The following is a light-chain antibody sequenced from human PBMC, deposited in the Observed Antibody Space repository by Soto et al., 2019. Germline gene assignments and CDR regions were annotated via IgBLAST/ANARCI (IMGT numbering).Light chain of an antibody. CDR1: SIDVGGYNY. J-gene: IGLJ2*01. Sequence: QSALTQPASVSGFPGQSITISCTGTSIDVGGYNYVSWYQQHPGKATKLMIYDVSNWPSGVSNRFSGSKSGNTASLTISGLQAEDEADYYCNSYTSSSTVVFGGGTKLTVL. CDR2: DVS. CDR3: NSYTSSSTVV. V-gene: IGLV2-14*03.